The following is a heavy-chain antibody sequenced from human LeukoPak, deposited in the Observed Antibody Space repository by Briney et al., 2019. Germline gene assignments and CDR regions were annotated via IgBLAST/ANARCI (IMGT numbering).Heavy chain of an antibody. V-gene: IGHV3-21*01. CDR1: GFTFSSYS. CDR2: ISSSSYI. J-gene: IGHJ5*02. Sequence: GGSLRLSCAASGFTFSSYSMNWVRQAPGKGLEWVSSISSSSYIYYADSVKGRFTISRDNAKNSLYLHMDSLRAEDTAVYYCARVSGEYSSSFNWFDPWGQGTLVTVSS. D-gene: IGHD6-6*01. CDR3: ARVSGEYSSSFNWFDP.